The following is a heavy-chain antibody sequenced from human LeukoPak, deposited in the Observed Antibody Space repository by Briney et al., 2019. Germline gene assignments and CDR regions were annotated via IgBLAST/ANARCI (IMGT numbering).Heavy chain of an antibody. CDR1: GGSISSYY. J-gene: IGHJ6*03. D-gene: IGHD6-6*01. CDR3: ARARGIAARPLLRYYYYMDV. CDR2: IYTSGST. Sequence: SETLSLTCTVSGGSISSYYWSWIRQPAGKGLEWIGRIYTSGSTNYNPPLKSRVTMSVDTSKNQFSLKLSSVTAADTAVYYCARARGIAARPLLRYYYYMDVWGKGTTVTVSS. V-gene: IGHV4-4*07.